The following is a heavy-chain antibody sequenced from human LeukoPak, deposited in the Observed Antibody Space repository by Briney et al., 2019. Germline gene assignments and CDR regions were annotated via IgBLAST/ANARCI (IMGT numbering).Heavy chain of an antibody. V-gene: IGHV1-24*01. CDR2: FDPEDGET. Sequence: ASVKVSCKVSGYTLTELSMHWVRQAPGKGGEWMGGFDPEDGETIYAQKFQGRVTMTEDTSTDTAYMELSSLRSEDTAVYYCAGVLQLIAVADTWPRPIDYWGQGTLVTVSS. J-gene: IGHJ4*02. CDR1: GYTLTELS. D-gene: IGHD6-19*01. CDR3: AGVLQLIAVADTWPRPIDY.